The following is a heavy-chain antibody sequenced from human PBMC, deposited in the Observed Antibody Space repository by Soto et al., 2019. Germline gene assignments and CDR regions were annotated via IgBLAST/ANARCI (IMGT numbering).Heavy chain of an antibody. D-gene: IGHD1-26*01. CDR1: CASMNSYH. J-gene: IGHJ4*02. V-gene: IGHV6-1*01. CDR3: VRDVGFDFDH. Sequence: PSETLSLTCTVSCASMNSYHWNWIRQSPSRGLEWLGRTYYRSKWYNDYAVTVKSRIAINPDTSKNQFSLHLNSVTPDDTALYYWVRDVGFDFDHWGQGTQVTVSS. CDR2: TYYRSKWYN.